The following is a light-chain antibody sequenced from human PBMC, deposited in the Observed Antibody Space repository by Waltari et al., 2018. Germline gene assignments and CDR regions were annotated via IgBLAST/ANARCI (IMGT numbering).Light chain of an antibody. CDR2: AVI. V-gene: IGLV2-8*01. Sequence: QSALTQPPSASGSPGESVTISCTGTSSDIGDYDYVSWYQQHPGKAPKLMIYAVIKRPSGVPDRFSGSKSGNTASLTVSGLQAEDEADYYCCSYAGTNNFYVFGTGTKVTVL. CDR1: SSDIGDYDY. CDR3: CSYAGTNNFYV. J-gene: IGLJ1*01.